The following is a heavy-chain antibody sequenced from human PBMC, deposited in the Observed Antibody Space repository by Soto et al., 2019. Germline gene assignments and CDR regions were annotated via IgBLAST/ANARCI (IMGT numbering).Heavy chain of an antibody. D-gene: IGHD1-26*01. Sequence: GESLKVSCKPSGYTFINYWIGWVRQPPWKGLEWMVFIQPGDTDTKYNPSFRGQITISVDKSISTAFLQWTSLRASDTAVYYCARIFFDSGSYYTNLPTLDYWGQGTLVIVSS. V-gene: IGHV5-51*01. CDR2: IQPGDTDT. J-gene: IGHJ4*02. CDR3: ARIFFDSGSYYTNLPTLDY. CDR1: GYTFINYW.